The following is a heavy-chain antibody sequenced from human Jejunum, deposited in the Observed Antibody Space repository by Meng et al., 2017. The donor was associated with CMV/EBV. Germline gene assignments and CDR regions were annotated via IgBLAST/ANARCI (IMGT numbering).Heavy chain of an antibody. Sequence: CPVSGGSISSSYWTWIRQPPGKGLEWIGYIFYSGSTNYNPSLKSRVTISVDTSKNQFSLNLSSVTAADTAVYYCARASGWYFFDYWGQGTLVTVSS. CDR1: GGSISSSY. J-gene: IGHJ4*02. CDR2: IFYSGST. D-gene: IGHD6-19*01. V-gene: IGHV4-59*01. CDR3: ARASGWYFFDY.